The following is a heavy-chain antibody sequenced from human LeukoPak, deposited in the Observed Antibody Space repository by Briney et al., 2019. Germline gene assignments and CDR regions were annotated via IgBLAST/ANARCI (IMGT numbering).Heavy chain of an antibody. J-gene: IGHJ4*02. D-gene: IGHD3-10*01. Sequence: SETLSLTCTVSGYSISSGYYWGWIRQPPGKGLEWIGSNYHSGSTYYNPSLKSRVTISVDTSKNQFSLKLSSVTAADTAVYYCARVSPGSGSYYFDYWGQGTLVTVSS. CDR3: ARVSPGSGSYYFDY. V-gene: IGHV4-38-2*02. CDR1: GYSISSGYY. CDR2: NYHSGST.